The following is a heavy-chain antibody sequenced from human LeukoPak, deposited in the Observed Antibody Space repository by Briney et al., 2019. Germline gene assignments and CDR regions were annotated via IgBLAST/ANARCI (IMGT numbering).Heavy chain of an antibody. CDR1: GYTFTSYG. CDR3: ARVRTIAAAGTFDY. J-gene: IGHJ4*02. Sequence: ASVNVSFKASGYTFTSYGISWVRQAPGQGLEWMGWISAYNGNTNYAQKLQGRVTMTTDTSTSTAYMELRSLRSDDTAVYYCARVRTIAAAGTFDYWGQGTLVTVSS. CDR2: ISAYNGNT. D-gene: IGHD6-13*01. V-gene: IGHV1-18*01.